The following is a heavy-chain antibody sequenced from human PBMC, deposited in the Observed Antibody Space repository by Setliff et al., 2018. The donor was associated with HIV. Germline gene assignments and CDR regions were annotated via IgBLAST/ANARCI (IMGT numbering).Heavy chain of an antibody. CDR2: INHSGST. Sequence: PSETLSLTCTVSSDSIRFYYWTWIRQPPGKGLEWIGEINHSGSTNYNPSLKSRVTISVDTSKNQFSLKLSSVTAADTAVYYCARLSLSLVRGIINSGDRFLDYWGQGSLVTVSS. CDR1: SDSIRFYY. V-gene: IGHV4-34*01. CDR3: ARLSLSLVRGIINSGDRFLDY. J-gene: IGHJ4*02. D-gene: IGHD3-10*01.